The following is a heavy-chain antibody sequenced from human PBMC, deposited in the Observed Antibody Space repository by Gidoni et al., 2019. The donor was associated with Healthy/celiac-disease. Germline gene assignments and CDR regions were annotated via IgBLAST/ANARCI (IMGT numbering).Heavy chain of an antibody. Sequence: QVQLVQSGAEVKKPGASVKVSCKASGYTFTSYYMDWGRQAPGQGLEWMGIINPSGGSTSYAQKFQGRVTMTRDTSTSTVYMELSSLRSEDTAVYYCARDQAPKYGSGRRGGIYGMDVWGQGTTVTVSS. D-gene: IGHD3-10*01. V-gene: IGHV1-46*01. J-gene: IGHJ6*02. CDR1: GYTFTSYY. CDR2: INPSGGST. CDR3: ARDQAPKYGSGRRGGIYGMDV.